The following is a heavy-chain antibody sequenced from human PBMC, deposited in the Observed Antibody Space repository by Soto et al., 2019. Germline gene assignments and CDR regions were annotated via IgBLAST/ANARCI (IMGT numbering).Heavy chain of an antibody. V-gene: IGHV1-69*12. Sequence: QVQLVQSGAEVKKPGSSVKVSCKASGGTFSSYAISWVRQAPGQGLEWMGGIIPIFGTANYAQKFQGRVTITADESKSRAYMGLSSLRSEDTAVYYCARSRIAVADHYYYYGMDVWGQGTTVTVSS. CDR3: ARSRIAVADHYYYYGMDV. J-gene: IGHJ6*02. D-gene: IGHD6-19*01. CDR1: GGTFSSYA. CDR2: IIPIFGTA.